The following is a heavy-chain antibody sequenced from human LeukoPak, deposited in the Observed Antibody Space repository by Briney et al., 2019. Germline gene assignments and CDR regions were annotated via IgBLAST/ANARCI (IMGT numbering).Heavy chain of an antibody. Sequence: SETLSLTCTVSGGSISSYYWSWIRQPPGKGLEWIGYIYYSGSTNYNPSLKSRVTISVDTSKNQFSLKLSSVTAADTAVYYCAGHSIAAAGPTFDYWGQGTLVTVSS. D-gene: IGHD6-13*01. V-gene: IGHV4-59*08. CDR3: AGHSIAAAGPTFDY. CDR1: GGSISSYY. J-gene: IGHJ4*02. CDR2: IYYSGST.